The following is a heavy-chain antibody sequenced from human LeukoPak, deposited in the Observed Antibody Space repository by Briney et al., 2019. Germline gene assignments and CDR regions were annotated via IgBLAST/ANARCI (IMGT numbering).Heavy chain of an antibody. CDR2: ISGSGGST. D-gene: IGHD7-27*01. J-gene: IGHJ4*02. CDR3: AKGKGLLGFDY. CDR1: GFTFSSYA. V-gene: IGHV3-23*01. Sequence: GGSLRLSCAASGFTFSSYAMSWVRQAPGKGLEWVSAISGSGGSTYYADSVKGWFTISRDNSKNTLYLQMNSLGAEDTAVYYCAKGKGLLGFDYWGQGTLVTVSS.